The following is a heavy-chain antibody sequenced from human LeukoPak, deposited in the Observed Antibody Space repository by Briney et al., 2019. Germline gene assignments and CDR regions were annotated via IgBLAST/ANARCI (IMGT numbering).Heavy chain of an antibody. CDR3: ARATYYYDSSGYYEPLNWFDP. D-gene: IGHD3-22*01. J-gene: IGHJ5*02. CDR1: GGTFSSYA. CDR2: IIPIFDTA. V-gene: IGHV1-69*13. Sequence: VASVKVSCKASGGTFSSYAISWVRQAPGQGLEWMGGIIPIFDTANYAQKFQGRVTITADESTSTAYMELSSLRSEDTAVYYCARATYYYDSSGYYEPLNWFDPWGQGTLVTVSS.